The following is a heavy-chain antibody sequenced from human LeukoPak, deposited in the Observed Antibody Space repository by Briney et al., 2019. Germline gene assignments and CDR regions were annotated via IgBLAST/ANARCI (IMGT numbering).Heavy chain of an antibody. CDR3: ARDSFGSGWYTGFLDSNWFDP. CDR2: ISAYNGNT. CDR1: GYTFTSYG. Sequence: ASVKVSCKASGYTFTSYGISWVRQAPGQGLEWMGWISAYNGNTNYAQKLQGRVTMTTDTSTSTAYMELRSLRSDDTAVYYCARDSFGSGWYTGFLDSNWFDPWGQGTLVTVSS. V-gene: IGHV1-18*01. J-gene: IGHJ5*02. D-gene: IGHD6-19*01.